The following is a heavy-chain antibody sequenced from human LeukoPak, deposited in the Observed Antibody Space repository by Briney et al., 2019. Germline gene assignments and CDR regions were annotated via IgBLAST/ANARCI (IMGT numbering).Heavy chain of an antibody. CDR3: AREAYGYMVVVPAAIDY. V-gene: IGHV3-7*01. D-gene: IGHD2-2*01. CDR1: GFTFSSYW. J-gene: IGHJ4*02. Sequence: PGGSLRLSCAASGFTFSSYWVSWVCRAPGKRLEWVANIKQDGSEKYYVDSVKGRFTISRDNAKNSLYMQMNSLRAEDTAVYYCAREAYGYMVVVPAAIDYWGQGTLVTVSS. CDR2: IKQDGSEK.